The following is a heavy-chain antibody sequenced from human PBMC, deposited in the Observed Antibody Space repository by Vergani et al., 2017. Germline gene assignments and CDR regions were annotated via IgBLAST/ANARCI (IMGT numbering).Heavy chain of an antibody. CDR2: ISSSSSYI. CDR1: GFTFSSYS. Sequence: EVQLVESGGGLVKPGGSLRLSCAASGFTFSSYSMNWVRQAPGKGLEWVSSISSSSSYIYYADSVKGRFNISRDNAKNSLYLQMNSLRAEETAVYYCARDQSRSYYYDSSGYPQNEYYFDYWGQGTLVTVSS. V-gene: IGHV3-21*01. CDR3: ARDQSRSYYYDSSGYPQNEYYFDY. J-gene: IGHJ4*02. D-gene: IGHD3-22*01.